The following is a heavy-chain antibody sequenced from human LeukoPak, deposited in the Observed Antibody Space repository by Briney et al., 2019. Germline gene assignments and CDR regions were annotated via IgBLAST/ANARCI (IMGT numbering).Heavy chain of an antibody. Sequence: SETLSLTCTVSGGSISSGDYYWRWIRQPPGKGLEWIGYIYYSGSTYYNPSLKSRVTISVDTAKNQFSLKLSSVTAADTAVYYCASRIAAAGKGNYYMDVWGKGTTVTVSS. J-gene: IGHJ6*03. D-gene: IGHD6-13*01. CDR3: ASRIAAAGKGNYYMDV. V-gene: IGHV4-30-4*08. CDR1: GGSISSGDYY. CDR2: IYYSGST.